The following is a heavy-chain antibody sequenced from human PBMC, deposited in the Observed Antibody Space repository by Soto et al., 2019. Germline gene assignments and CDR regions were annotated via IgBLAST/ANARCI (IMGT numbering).Heavy chain of an antibody. D-gene: IGHD6-19*01. J-gene: IGHJ5*02. V-gene: IGHV4-39*01. CDR3: ARHRHSSGWYYRWFDP. CDR2: IYYSGST. Sequence: SETLSLTCTVSGGSISSSSYYWGWIRQPPGKGLEWIGSIYYSGSTYYNPSLKSRVTISVDTSKNQFSLKLSSVTAADTAVYYCARHRHSSGWYYRWFDPWGQGTLVTVSS. CDR1: GGSISSSSYY.